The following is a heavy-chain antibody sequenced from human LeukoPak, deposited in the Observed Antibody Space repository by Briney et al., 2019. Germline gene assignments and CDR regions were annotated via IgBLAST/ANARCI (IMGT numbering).Heavy chain of an antibody. CDR3: ARSIAVAGTGDY. Sequence: SETLSLTCTVYGVSFSGYYWSWIRQPPGKGLEWIGEINHSGSTNYNPSLKSRVTISVDTSKNQFSLKLSSVTAADTAVYYCARSIAVAGTGDYWGQGTLVTVSS. J-gene: IGHJ4*02. CDR1: GVSFSGYY. V-gene: IGHV4-34*01. CDR2: INHSGST. D-gene: IGHD6-19*01.